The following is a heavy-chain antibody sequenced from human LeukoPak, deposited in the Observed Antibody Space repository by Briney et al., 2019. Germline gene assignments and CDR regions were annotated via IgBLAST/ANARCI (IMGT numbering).Heavy chain of an antibody. CDR2: ISYDGSDK. CDR1: GFTFSGYA. J-gene: IGHJ4*02. CDR3: ARVVTSGWYSLDY. Sequence: GGSLRLSCAASGFTFSGYAMHWVRQAPGKGLEWVAVISYDGSDKYYADSVKGRFTISRDNSKNTLYLQMDSLRAEDTAVYYCARVVTSGWYSLDYWGQGTLVTVSS. V-gene: IGHV3-30-3*01. D-gene: IGHD6-19*01.